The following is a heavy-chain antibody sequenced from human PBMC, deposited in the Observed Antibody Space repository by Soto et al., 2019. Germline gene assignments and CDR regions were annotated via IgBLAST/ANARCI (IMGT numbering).Heavy chain of an antibody. CDR1: GCTLSSYN. J-gene: IGHJ4*02. V-gene: IGHV3-48*02. D-gene: IGHD6-19*01. CDR2: ISGVNSDV. CDR3: TRDRPPHNTGWPIFEY. Sequence: GGSLRLSCAASGCTLSSYNMSWVRQAPGKGLEWVSFISGVNSDVFYADSVKGRFTISRDNAKNALYLQMNSLRDEDTAVYYCTRDRPPHNTGWPIFEYWGQGTLVTVSS.